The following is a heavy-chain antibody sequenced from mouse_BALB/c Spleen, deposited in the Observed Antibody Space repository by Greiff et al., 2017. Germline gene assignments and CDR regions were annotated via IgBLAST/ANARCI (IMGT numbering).Heavy chain of an antibody. V-gene: IGHV5-15*02. J-gene: IGHJ2*01. CDR3: ARVPLTGTYFDY. CDR1: GFTFSDYG. D-gene: IGHD4-1*01. Sequence: EVKLEESGGGLVQPGGSRKLSCAASGFTFSDYGMAWVRQAPGKGPEWVAFISNLAYSIYYADTVTGRFTISRENAKNTLYLEMSSLRSEDTAMYYCARVPLTGTYFDYWGQGTTLTVSS. CDR2: ISNLAYSI.